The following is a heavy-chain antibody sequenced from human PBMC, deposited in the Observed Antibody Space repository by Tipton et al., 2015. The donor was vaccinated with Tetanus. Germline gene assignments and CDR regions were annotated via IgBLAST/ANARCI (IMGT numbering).Heavy chain of an antibody. CDR2: IYYSGAT. CDR3: ARKGRQFCSGDCYPTAYDI. CDR1: GASVRSLNHY. J-gene: IGHJ3*02. Sequence: TLSLTCTVSGASVRSLNHYWSWLRQPPGKPLEWISDIYYSGATEYNPSLQSRVTTSLHASQRQFSLKLTSVTPADTAIYYCARKGRQFCSGDCYPTAYDIWDHGTMVTVSS. V-gene: IGHV4-61*01. D-gene: IGHD2-21*02.